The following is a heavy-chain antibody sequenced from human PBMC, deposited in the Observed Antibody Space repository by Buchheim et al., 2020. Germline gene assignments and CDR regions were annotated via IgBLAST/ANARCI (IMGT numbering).Heavy chain of an antibody. CDR3: ARDGDYYDSSGYAYFQH. J-gene: IGHJ1*01. Sequence: QVQLQESGPGLVKPSETLSLTCTVSGGSISSYYWSWIRQPPGKGLEWIGYIYYSGSTNYNPSLKSRATISADTSKNQFSLQLSSVTAADTAVYYCARDGDYYDSSGYAYFQHWGQGTL. CDR2: IYYSGST. V-gene: IGHV4-59*01. CDR1: GGSISSYY. D-gene: IGHD3-22*01.